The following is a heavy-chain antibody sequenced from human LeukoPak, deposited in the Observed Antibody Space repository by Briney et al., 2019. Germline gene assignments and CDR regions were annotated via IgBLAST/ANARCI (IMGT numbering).Heavy chain of an antibody. D-gene: IGHD2-21*01. CDR1: GFTFSSYS. CDR3: AKDGDSHSPPYYFDY. J-gene: IGHJ4*02. Sequence: GGSLRLSCAASGFTFSSYSMSWVRQAPGKGLEWVSGISGSGGTTYYADSVKGRFTISRDNSKNTLYLQMNSLRAEDTAVYYCAKDGDSHSPPYYFDYWGQGTLVTVSS. V-gene: IGHV3-23*01. CDR2: ISGSGGTT.